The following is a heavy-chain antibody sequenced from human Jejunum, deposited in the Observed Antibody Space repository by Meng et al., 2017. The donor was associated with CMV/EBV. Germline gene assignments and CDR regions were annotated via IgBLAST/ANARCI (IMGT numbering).Heavy chain of an antibody. V-gene: IGHV3-21*01. D-gene: IGHD4-17*01. J-gene: IGHJ5*02. CDR3: ARAIDYGDPNWCDT. CDR2: ISGSSTYI. Sequence: GFTFTSYSITWVRQAPGKGLDWLSYISGSSTYIYHADSVKGRFTISRDNAKNSVYLQMNGLRAEDAAVYYCARAIDYGDPNWCDTWGQGTLVTVSS. CDR1: GFTFTSYS.